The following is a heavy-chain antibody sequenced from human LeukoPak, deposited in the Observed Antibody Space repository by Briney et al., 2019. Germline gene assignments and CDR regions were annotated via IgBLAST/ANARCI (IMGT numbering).Heavy chain of an antibody. V-gene: IGHV3-21*01. J-gene: IGHJ4*02. D-gene: IGHD4-17*01. CDR2: ISSSTSYI. CDR1: GFTFSSYS. CDR3: ARAGGSTVSHSDY. Sequence: GGSLRLSCAASGFTFSSYSMNWIRQAPGKGLEWVSSISSSTSYIYYADSVKGRFTISKDNAKNSLYLQMNSLRAEDTAAYYCARAGGSTVSHSDYWGQGTLVTVSS.